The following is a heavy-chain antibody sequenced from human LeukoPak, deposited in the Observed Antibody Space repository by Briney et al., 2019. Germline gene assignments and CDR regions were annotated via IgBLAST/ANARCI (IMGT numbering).Heavy chain of an antibody. D-gene: IGHD1-1*01. J-gene: IGHJ4*02. CDR3: ARRQGTTLNFDY. Sequence: ASVKVSCKASGYTFTTYGISWVRQAPGQGLEWMGWINPYNGDTNYAQKLQGRVTMTTDTSTSTAYMELRSLRSDDTAVYYCARRQGTTLNFDYWGQGTLVTVSS. CDR2: INPYNGDT. CDR1: GYTFTTYG. V-gene: IGHV1-18*01.